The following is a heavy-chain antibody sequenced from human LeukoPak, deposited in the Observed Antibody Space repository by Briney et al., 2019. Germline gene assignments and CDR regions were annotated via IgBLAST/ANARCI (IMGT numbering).Heavy chain of an antibody. D-gene: IGHD4-17*01. CDR1: GFTVSSNY. CDR3: ARVDYGDYGFDY. V-gene: IGHV3-66*01. CDR2: IYSGGST. Sequence: PGRSLRLSCAASGFTVSSNYMSWVRQAPGEGLEWVSVIYSGGSTYYADSVKGRFIISRDNSKNTLYLQMNSLRAEDTAVYYCARVDYGDYGFDYWGQGTLVTVSS. J-gene: IGHJ4*02.